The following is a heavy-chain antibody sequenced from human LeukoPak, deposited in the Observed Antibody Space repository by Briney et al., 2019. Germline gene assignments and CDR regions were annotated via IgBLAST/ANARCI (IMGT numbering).Heavy chain of an antibody. D-gene: IGHD1-26*01. J-gene: IGHJ4*02. V-gene: IGHV1-2*06. CDR1: GYTFTGYY. CDR3: ARGQPEDLLFDY. Sequence: ASVTVSCKASGYTFTGYYMHSVRQAPGQGLEWMGRINPNSGGTNYAQKFQGRVTMTRDTSISTAYMELSRLRSDYTAVYYCARGQPEDLLFDYWGQGTLVTVSS. CDR2: INPNSGGT.